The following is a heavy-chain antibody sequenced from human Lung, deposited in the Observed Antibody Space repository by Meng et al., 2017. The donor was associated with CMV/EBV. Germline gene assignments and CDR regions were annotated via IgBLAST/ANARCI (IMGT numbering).Heavy chain of an antibody. CDR3: ARNTYYYDSSGYYTDY. CDR2: ISAYNGNT. CDR1: GYTFTSYG. Sequence: ASXXVSXKASGYTFTSYGISWVRQAPGQGLEWMGWISAYNGNTNYAQKLQGRVTMTTDTSTSTAYMELRSLRSDDTAVYYCARNTYYYDSSGYYTDYGGQGTXVTVSS. J-gene: IGHJ4*02. D-gene: IGHD3-22*01. V-gene: IGHV1-18*01.